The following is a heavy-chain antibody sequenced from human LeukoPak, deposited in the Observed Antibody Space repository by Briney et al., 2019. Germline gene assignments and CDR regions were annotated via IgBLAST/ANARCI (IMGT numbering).Heavy chain of an antibody. J-gene: IGHJ4*02. CDR3: ARDHNDFWSGNPVN. D-gene: IGHD3-3*01. V-gene: IGHV3-23*01. Sequence: GGSLRLSCVASGFTFINHAMTWVRQAPGQGLEWVSSIGGSGGGTYYADSVKSRFTISRDNSKNTLYLQMNSLRAEDTAVYYCARDHNDFWSGNPVNWGQGTLVTVSS. CDR2: IGGSGGGT. CDR1: GFTFINHA.